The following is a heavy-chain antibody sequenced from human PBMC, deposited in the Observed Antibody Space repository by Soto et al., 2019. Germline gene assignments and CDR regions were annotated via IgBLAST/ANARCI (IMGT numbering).Heavy chain of an antibody. CDR3: ARCGYYDSSGYYPNDAFDI. V-gene: IGHV1-18*01. CDR2: ISAYNGNT. Sequence: ASVKVSCKASGYTFTSYGISWVRQAPGQGLEWMGWISAYNGNTNYAQKLQGRVTMTTDTSTSTAYMELRSLRSDDTAVYYCARCGYYDSSGYYPNDAFDIWGQGTMVTVSS. CDR1: GYTFTSYG. J-gene: IGHJ3*02. D-gene: IGHD3-22*01.